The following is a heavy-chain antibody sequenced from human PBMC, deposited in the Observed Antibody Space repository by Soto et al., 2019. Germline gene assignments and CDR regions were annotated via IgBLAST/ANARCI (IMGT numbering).Heavy chain of an antibody. J-gene: IGHJ5*02. CDR1: CGSFSGYY. V-gene: IGHV4-34*01. CDR2: INHSGST. Sequence: SETLSLTCAVYCGSFSGYYWSWIRQPPGKGLEWIGEINHSGSTNYNPSLKSRVTMSLDTSRNQFSLKLSSVTAADTAVYYCTRGPPRVQWFDPWGLGTLVTVSS. CDR3: TRGPPRVQWFDP.